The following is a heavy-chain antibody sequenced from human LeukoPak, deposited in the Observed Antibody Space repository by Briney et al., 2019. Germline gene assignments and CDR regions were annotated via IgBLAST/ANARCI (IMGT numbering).Heavy chain of an antibody. V-gene: IGHV3-73*01. J-gene: IGHJ4*02. Sequence: PGGSLRLSCAASGFTFSGSAMHWVRQASGKGLEWVGRIRSKANSYATAYAASVKGRFTISRDNAKNSMYLQMNSLRAEDTGVYYCARDLSLGNPGGFDYWGQGALVTVSS. CDR3: ARDLSLGNPGGFDY. CDR2: IRSKANSYAT. CDR1: GFTFSGSA. D-gene: IGHD3-16*01.